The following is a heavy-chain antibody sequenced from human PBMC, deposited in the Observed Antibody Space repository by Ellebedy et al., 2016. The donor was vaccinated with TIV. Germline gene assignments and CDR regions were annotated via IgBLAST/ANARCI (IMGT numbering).Heavy chain of an antibody. Sequence: MPSETLSLTCTVSGGSISNHYWNWIRQPPGKGLEWIGYIYYSGSTNYNPSLKSRVTISVDTSKNQFSLKLSSVTAADTAVYYCARHARSGFPFDYWGQGTLVTVSS. CDR1: GGSISNHY. CDR3: ARHARSGFPFDY. J-gene: IGHJ4*02. V-gene: IGHV4-59*08. CDR2: IYYSGST. D-gene: IGHD6-19*01.